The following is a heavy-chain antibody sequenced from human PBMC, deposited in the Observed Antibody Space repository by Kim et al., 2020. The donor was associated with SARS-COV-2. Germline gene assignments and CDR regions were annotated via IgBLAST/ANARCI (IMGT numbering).Heavy chain of an antibody. CDR2: INGISSHI. CDR1: GFTFSTYD. CDR3: ARVHHPPRYNSMDV. V-gene: IGHV3-21*01. Sequence: GGSLRLSCAASGFTFSTYDMNWVRQAPGKGLEWVSTINGISSHIYYADSVRGRFTISRDNAKTSVYLQMNSLRAEDTAVYYCARVHHPPRYNSMDVWGQG. J-gene: IGHJ6*02. D-gene: IGHD3-16*02.